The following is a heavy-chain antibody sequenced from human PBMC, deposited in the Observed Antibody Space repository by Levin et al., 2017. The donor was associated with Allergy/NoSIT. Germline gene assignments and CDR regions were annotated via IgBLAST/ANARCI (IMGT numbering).Heavy chain of an antibody. CDR2: IKSKTHGGTT. V-gene: IGHV3-15*01. CDR3: TTDHRSMDYDILTGYYSRSYYFDS. D-gene: IGHD3-9*01. J-gene: IGHJ4*02. CDR1: GFTFSNAW. Sequence: GESLKISCAASGFTFSNAWMSWVRQAPGKGLEWVGRIKSKTHGGTTDYAAPVKGRFTISRDDSKNTLYLQMNSLKTEDTAVYYCTTDHRSMDYDILTGYYSRSYYFDSWGQGTLVTVSS.